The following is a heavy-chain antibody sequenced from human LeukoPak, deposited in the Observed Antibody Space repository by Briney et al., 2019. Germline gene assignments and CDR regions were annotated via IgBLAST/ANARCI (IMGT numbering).Heavy chain of an antibody. J-gene: IGHJ4*02. CDR1: GFTVSSNY. CDR3: TTGGVGY. Sequence: GGSLRLSCAASGFTVSSNYMSRGRQAPGKGLEWVGRIKSKTDGGTTDYAAPVKGRFTISRDDSKNTLYLQMNSLKPEDTAVYYCTTGGVGYWGQGTLVTVSS. V-gene: IGHV3-15*01. CDR2: IKSKTDGGTT. D-gene: IGHD3-10*01.